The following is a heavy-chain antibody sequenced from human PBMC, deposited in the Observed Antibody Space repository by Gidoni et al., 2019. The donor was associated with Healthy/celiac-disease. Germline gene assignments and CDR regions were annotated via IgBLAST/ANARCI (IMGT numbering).Heavy chain of an antibody. CDR3: ARSSPIAAAGTWFDP. J-gene: IGHJ5*02. Sequence: QVQLVQYGAEVKKPGAAVKVSCKASGYTFTSYGISWVRQAPGQGLEWMGWISAYNGNTNYAQKLQGRVTMTTDTSTSTAYMELRSLRSDDTAVYYCARSSPIAAAGTWFDPWGQGTLVTVSS. D-gene: IGHD6-13*01. CDR2: ISAYNGNT. V-gene: IGHV1-18*04. CDR1: GYTFTSYG.